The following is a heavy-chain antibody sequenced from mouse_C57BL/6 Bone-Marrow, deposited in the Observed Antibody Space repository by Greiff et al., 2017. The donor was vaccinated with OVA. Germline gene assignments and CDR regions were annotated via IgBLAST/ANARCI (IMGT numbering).Heavy chain of an antibody. CDR2: IRLKSDNYAT. V-gene: IGHV6-3*01. CDR1: GFTFSNYW. J-gene: IGHJ2*01. D-gene: IGHD1-1*02. CDR3: TGRGGYYFDY. Sequence: EVKVEESGGGLVQPGGSMKLSCVASGFTFSNYWMNWVRQSPEKGLEWVAQIRLKSDNYATHYAESVKGRFTISRDDSKSSVYLQMNNLRAEDTGIYYCTGRGGYYFDYWGQGTTLTVSS.